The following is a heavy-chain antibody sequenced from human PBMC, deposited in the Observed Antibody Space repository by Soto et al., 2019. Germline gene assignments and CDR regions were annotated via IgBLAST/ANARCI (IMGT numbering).Heavy chain of an antibody. CDR2: INPKSGGT. CDR3: ARGDSTDCSNGVCSFFYNHDMDV. Sequence: WASVKVSCKASGGTFSSYAISWVRQAPGQGLEWLGRINPKSGGTSTAQKFQGWVTMTTDTSISTASMELTRLTSDDTAIYYCARGDSTDCSNGVCSFFYNHDMDVWGQGTTVTVSS. V-gene: IGHV1-2*04. D-gene: IGHD2-8*01. CDR1: GGTFSSYA. J-gene: IGHJ6*02.